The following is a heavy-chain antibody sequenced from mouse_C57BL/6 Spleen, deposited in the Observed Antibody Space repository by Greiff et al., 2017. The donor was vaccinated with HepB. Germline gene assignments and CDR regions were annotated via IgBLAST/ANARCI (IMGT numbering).Heavy chain of an antibody. V-gene: IGHV5-6*01. CDR2: ISSGGSYT. CDR1: GFTFSSYG. Sequence: DVQLVESGGDLVKPGGSLKLSCAASGFTFSSYGMSWVRQTPDKRLEWVATISSGGSYTYYPDSVKGRFTISRDNAKNTLYLQMSSLKSEDTAMYYCARQGDGYYVYAMDYWGQGTSVTVSS. J-gene: IGHJ4*01. D-gene: IGHD2-3*01. CDR3: ARQGDGYYVYAMDY.